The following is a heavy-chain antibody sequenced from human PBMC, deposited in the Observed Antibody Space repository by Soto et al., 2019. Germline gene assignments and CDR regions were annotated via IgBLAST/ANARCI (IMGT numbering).Heavy chain of an antibody. CDR1: GFTFSSYW. CDR2: INSDGSST. J-gene: IGHJ3*02. CDR3: ARDGYSGSYLGVFDI. D-gene: IGHD1-26*01. Sequence: GGSLRLSCTASGFTFSSYWMHWVRQAPGKGLVWVSRINSDGSSTSYADSVKGRFTISRDNANNTLYLQMNSLRGEDTAVYDCARDGYSGSYLGVFDIWGQGTMVTVSS. V-gene: IGHV3-74*01.